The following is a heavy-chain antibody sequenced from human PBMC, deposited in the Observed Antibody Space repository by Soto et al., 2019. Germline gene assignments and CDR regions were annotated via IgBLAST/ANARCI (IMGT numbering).Heavy chain of an antibody. V-gene: IGHV4-34*01. CDR2: INHSGST. J-gene: IGHJ4*02. CDR1: GGSFSGYY. Sequence: SETLSLTCAVYGGSFSGYYWSWIRQPPGKELEWIGEINHSGSTNYNPSLKSRVTISVDTSKNQFSLKLSSVTAADTAVYYCARGVRPYYYGSGSYYLFDYWGQGTLVTVSS. CDR3: ARGVRPYYYGSGSYYLFDY. D-gene: IGHD3-10*01.